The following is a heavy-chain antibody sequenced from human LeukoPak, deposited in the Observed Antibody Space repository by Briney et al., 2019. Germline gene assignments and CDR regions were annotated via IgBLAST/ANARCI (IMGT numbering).Heavy chain of an antibody. D-gene: IGHD3-10*01. J-gene: IGHJ4*02. V-gene: IGHV1-2*02. Sequence: ASVKVSCKASGYXFTGYYIHWVRQAPGQGLEWMGWIYPNSGGTNYAQKFQGRVTMTGDTSISTAYMELSRLTSDDTAVYYCARVGFFGAHVGYWGQGTLVTVPS. CDR1: GYXFTGYY. CDR3: ARVGFFGAHVGY. CDR2: IYPNSGGT.